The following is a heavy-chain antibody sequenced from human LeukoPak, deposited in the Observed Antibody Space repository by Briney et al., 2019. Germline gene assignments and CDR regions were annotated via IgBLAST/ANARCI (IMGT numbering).Heavy chain of an antibody. Sequence: GGSLRLSCAVSGGTFSAYWMAWVRQSPGKGLEWVAEINEDGSVKYYVDSMKGRFTISRDNAKNSLYLQMNSLGAEDAAVYYCAKVPRDSDCYWGQGTLVTVSS. V-gene: IGHV3-7*01. D-gene: IGHD2-21*02. J-gene: IGHJ4*02. CDR1: GGTFSAYW. CDR3: AKVPRDSDCY. CDR2: INEDGSVK.